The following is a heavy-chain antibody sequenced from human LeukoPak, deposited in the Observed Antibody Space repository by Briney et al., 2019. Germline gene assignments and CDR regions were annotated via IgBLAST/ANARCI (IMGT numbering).Heavy chain of an antibody. CDR2: IKQDGSEK. V-gene: IGHV3-7*01. CDR1: GFTFSSYW. Sequence: GGSLRLSCAASGFTFSSYWMSWVRQAPGKGLEWVANIKQDGSEKYYVDSVKGRFTISRDNVENSLYLEMNSLRVEDTAIYYCVRDRGSYRPIDYWGQGTLVTVSS. CDR3: VRDRGSYRPIDY. J-gene: IGHJ4*02. D-gene: IGHD1-26*01.